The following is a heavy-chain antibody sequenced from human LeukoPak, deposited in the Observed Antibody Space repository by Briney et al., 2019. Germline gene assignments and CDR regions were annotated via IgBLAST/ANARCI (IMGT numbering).Heavy chain of an antibody. Sequence: GGSLRLSCAASGFTFSNYNMNWVRQAPGKGLEWVSGVSGSGGNIHYADSVKGRFTISRDNSKNTLYLQMNSLRAEDTAVYYCAASLPNIVVVPATKGPFGYWGQGALVTVSS. CDR2: VSGSGGNI. CDR1: GFTFSNYN. J-gene: IGHJ4*02. D-gene: IGHD2-2*01. V-gene: IGHV3-23*01. CDR3: AASLPNIVVVPATKGPFGY.